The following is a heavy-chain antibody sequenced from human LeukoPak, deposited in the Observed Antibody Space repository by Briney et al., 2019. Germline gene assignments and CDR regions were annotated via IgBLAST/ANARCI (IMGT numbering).Heavy chain of an antibody. V-gene: IGHV1-69*13. CDR2: IIPVLGTP. Sequence: SVKVSCKASGGTFSSYPMSWVRQAPGQGLEWMGRIIPVLGTPTYAQKYQGRITITADESTSTAYMELTSLKVEDTAVYYCAREYYYNSGSYLTLCHDPWGQGTLVTVSS. CDR1: GGTFSSYP. J-gene: IGHJ5*02. CDR3: AREYYYNSGSYLTLCHDP. D-gene: IGHD3-10*01.